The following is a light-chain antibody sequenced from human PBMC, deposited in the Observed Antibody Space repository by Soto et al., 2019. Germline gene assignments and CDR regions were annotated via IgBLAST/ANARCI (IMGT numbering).Light chain of an antibody. CDR3: QQRGSWPAT. V-gene: IGKV3-11*01. Sequence: EILLTQSPAIVSLSPGERATLSCRASQSVNNFFAWYQQKPGQAHRLLIYDASYRAPGIPARFSGSGSGTDFTLTISSLEAEDSAVYYCQQRGSWPATFGPGTKVDIK. CDR2: DAS. CDR1: QSVNNF. J-gene: IGKJ3*01.